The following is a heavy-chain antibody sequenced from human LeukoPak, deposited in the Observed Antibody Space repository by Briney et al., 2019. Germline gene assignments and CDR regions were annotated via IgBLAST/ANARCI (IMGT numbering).Heavy chain of an antibody. V-gene: IGHV3-48*02. CDR3: ARDLRYDSSGYPDY. J-gene: IGHJ4*02. Sequence: PGGSLRLSCAASGFTFSSYSMNWVRQAPGKGLEWVSYISSSSSTICYADSVKGRFTISRDNAKNSLYLQMNSLRDEDTAVYYCARDLRYDSSGYPDYWGQGTLVTVSS. CDR1: GFTFSSYS. CDR2: ISSSSSTI. D-gene: IGHD3-22*01.